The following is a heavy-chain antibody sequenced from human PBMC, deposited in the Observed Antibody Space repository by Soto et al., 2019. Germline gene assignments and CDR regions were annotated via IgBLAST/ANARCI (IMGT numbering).Heavy chain of an antibody. Sequence: TLSLTCTFSGGSISSGDYYWSWIRQPPGKGLEWIGYIYYSGSTYYNPSLKSRVTISVDTSKNQFSLKLSSVTAADTAVYYSARAIGGSAAGWFDPWGQGTPVPVYS. V-gene: IGHV4-30-4*01. CDR2: IYYSGST. D-gene: IGHD3-10*01. CDR3: ARAIGGSAAGWFDP. J-gene: IGHJ5*02. CDR1: GGSISSGDYY.